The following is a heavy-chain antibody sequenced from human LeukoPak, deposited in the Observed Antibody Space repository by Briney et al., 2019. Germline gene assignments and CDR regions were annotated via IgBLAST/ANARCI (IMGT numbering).Heavy chain of an antibody. V-gene: IGHV3-48*03. CDR1: GFTCSNYE. CDR3: ARGTLRTTPDY. D-gene: IGHD1-1*01. CDR2: ISSSGFTI. Sequence: GASLRLSCAASGFTCSNYEMHWVRQAPGKGLEWISYISSSGFTIYYADSVKGRFTISRDNARNSLYLQMNSLRADDTAVYYCARGTLRTTPDYWGQGTLVTVSS. J-gene: IGHJ4*02.